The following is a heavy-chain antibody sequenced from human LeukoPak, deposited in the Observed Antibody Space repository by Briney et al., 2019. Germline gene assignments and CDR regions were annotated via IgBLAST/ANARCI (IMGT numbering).Heavy chain of an antibody. Sequence: SETLSLTCTVTGGSNSSYSWSWIRQSPGKGLEWIGYIYTTGSTNYNPSLNSRGTISVDASKSLFSLKLSSVTAAVTDAYYCARHRDAFDLWGRGTMVSVS. V-gene: IGHV4-4*09. CDR2: IYTTGST. CDR3: ARHRDAFDL. J-gene: IGHJ3*01. CDR1: GGSNSSYS.